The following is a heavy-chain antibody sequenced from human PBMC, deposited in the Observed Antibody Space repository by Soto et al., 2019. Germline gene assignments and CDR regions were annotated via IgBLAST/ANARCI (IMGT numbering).Heavy chain of an antibody. J-gene: IGHJ4*02. Sequence: SETLSLTCTVSGGSMDSYYWGWFRQPPGKGLEWVGYIYYSGSTTYSPSLKSRVTISVDTSKNQFSLKLDSVTAADTAVYYCARLGGYYQAFDQWGQGSLVTVSS. CDR2: IYYSGST. CDR1: GGSMDSYY. D-gene: IGHD3-22*01. V-gene: IGHV4-59*08. CDR3: ARLGGYYQAFDQ.